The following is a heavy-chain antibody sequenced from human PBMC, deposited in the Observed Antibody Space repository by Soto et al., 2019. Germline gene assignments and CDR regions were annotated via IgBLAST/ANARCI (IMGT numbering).Heavy chain of an antibody. CDR2: IKSKIDGGTT. V-gene: IGHV3-15*07. CDR3: TTDSHFTMKLVRFDY. Sequence: EVQLVEPGGGLVEPGGSLRLSCAASGFTFTTAWINWVRQAPGKGLEWVGRIKSKIDGGTTDFAAPVKGRFAISRDDSRNMVYFQMNSLEIEDTAVYYCTTDSHFTMKLVRFDYWGLGTLVTVSS. J-gene: IGHJ4*01. D-gene: IGHD3-22*01. CDR1: GFTFTTAW.